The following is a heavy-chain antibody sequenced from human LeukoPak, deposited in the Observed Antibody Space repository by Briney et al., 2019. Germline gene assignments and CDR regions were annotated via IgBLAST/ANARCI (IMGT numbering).Heavy chain of an antibody. J-gene: IGHJ4*02. D-gene: IGHD1-26*01. CDR1: GYTFSTYA. V-gene: IGHV1-3*01. CDR3: ASFVGATIN. CDR2: ISGGNGNT. Sequence: ASVKVSCKASGYTFSTYAMHWVRQDPGQRLEWMGWISGGNGNTKYSVKFQGRVTITRDTSANTAYMDLSSLRSEDTAVYYCASFVGATINWGQGTLVTVSS.